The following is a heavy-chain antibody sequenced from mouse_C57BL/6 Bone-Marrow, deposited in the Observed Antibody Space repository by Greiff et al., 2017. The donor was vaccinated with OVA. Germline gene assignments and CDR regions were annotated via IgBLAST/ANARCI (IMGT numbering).Heavy chain of an antibody. J-gene: IGHJ3*01. Sequence: VQRVESGAELVRPGTSVKVSCKASGYAFTNYLIAWVKQRPGQGLEWIGVINPGSGGTNYNEKFKGKATLTADKSSSTAYMQLSSLTSEDSAVYFCARGGNSAWFAYWGQGTLVTVSA. V-gene: IGHV1-54*01. CDR3: ARGGNSAWFAY. CDR1: GYAFTNYL. CDR2: INPGSGGT. D-gene: IGHD2-1*01.